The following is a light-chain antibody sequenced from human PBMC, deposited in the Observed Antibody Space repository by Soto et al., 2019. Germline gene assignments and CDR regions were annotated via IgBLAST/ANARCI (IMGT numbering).Light chain of an antibody. V-gene: IGKV3-11*01. CDR1: QSVSSY. Sequence: EIVLTQSPATLSLSPGERATLSCRASQSVSSYLAWYQQKPGQAPRLLIYDASNRATGIPARFSGSGSGTACTLTISSLEPEDFAVYYCQQRSNWPITFGQGTRLELK. CDR2: DAS. CDR3: QQRSNWPIT. J-gene: IGKJ5*01.